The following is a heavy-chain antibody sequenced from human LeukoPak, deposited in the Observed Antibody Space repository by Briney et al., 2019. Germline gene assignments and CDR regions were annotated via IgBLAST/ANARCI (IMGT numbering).Heavy chain of an antibody. V-gene: IGHV3-33*01. CDR1: GFTFSSYG. J-gene: IGHJ4*02. CDR3: AREAVAGGIEY. Sequence: PGRSLRLSCAASGFTFSSYGMHWVRQAPGKGLEWVAVIWYDGSNKYYADSVKGRFTISRDNSKNTLYLQMNSLRVEDTAVYYCAREAVAGGIEYWGQGTLVTVSS. CDR2: IWYDGSNK. D-gene: IGHD6-19*01.